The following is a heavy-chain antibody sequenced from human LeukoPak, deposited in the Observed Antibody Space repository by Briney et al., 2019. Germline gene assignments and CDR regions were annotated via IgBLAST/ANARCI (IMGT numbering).Heavy chain of an antibody. CDR2: ISSSSSYI. D-gene: IGHD2-21*02. J-gene: IGHJ3*02. V-gene: IGHV3-21*01. CDR1: GFTFSSYS. Sequence: PGGSLRLSCAASGFTFSSYSMNWVRQAPGKGLEWVSCISSSSSYIYYADSVKGRFTISRDNAKNSLYLQMNSLRAEDTAVYYCASRNQYCGGDCFWAFDIWGQGTMVTVSS. CDR3: ASRNQYCGGDCFWAFDI.